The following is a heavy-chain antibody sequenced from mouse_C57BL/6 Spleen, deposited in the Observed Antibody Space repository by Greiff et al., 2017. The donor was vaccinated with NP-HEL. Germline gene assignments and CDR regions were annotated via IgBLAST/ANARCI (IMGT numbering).Heavy chain of an antibody. J-gene: IGHJ4*01. CDR3: AREDDYGNDREYAMDY. Sequence: QVQLQQPGAELVKPGASVKLSCKASGYTFTSYWMHWVKQRPGRGLEWIGRIDPNSGGTKYNEKFKSKATLTVDKPSSTAYMQLSSLTSEDSAVYYCAREDDYGNDREYAMDYWGQGTSVTVSS. V-gene: IGHV1-72*01. CDR1: GYTFTSYW. CDR2: IDPNSGGT. D-gene: IGHD2-2*01.